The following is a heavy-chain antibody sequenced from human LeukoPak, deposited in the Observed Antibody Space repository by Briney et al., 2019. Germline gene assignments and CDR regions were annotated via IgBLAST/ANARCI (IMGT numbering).Heavy chain of an antibody. CDR1: GGSFSGYY. Sequence: NSSETLSLTCAGYGGSFSGYYWSWIRQPPGKGLEWIGEINHSGSTNYNPSLKSRVTISVDTSKNQFSLKLSSVTAADTAVYYCARFCVRGVTWFDPWGQGTLVTVSS. V-gene: IGHV4-34*01. J-gene: IGHJ5*02. CDR3: ARFCVRGVTWFDP. CDR2: INHSGST. D-gene: IGHD3-10*02.